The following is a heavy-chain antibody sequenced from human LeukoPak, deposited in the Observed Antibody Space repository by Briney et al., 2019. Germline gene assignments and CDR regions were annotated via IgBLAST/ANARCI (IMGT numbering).Heavy chain of an antibody. V-gene: IGHV1-18*01. CDR3: ARDTSWAAAGTGVDY. Sequence: ASVKVSCKASGYTFTSYGISWVRQAPGQGLEWTGWISAYNGNTNYAQKLQGRVTMTTDTSTSTAYMELRSLRSDDTAVYYCARDTSWAAAGTGVDYWGQGTLVTVSS. CDR2: ISAYNGNT. J-gene: IGHJ4*02. D-gene: IGHD6-13*01. CDR1: GYTFTSYG.